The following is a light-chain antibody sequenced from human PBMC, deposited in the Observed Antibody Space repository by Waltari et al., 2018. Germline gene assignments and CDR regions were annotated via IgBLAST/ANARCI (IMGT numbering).Light chain of an antibody. CDR2: DTS. J-gene: IGKJ1*01. CDR3: QMYVRLPVT. CDR1: QGLGRG. Sequence: SGRASQGLGRGLAWYQQKPGQAPRLLIYDTSTRATGIPDRFSGSGSGTDFSLTISRVEPEDFAVYYCQMYVRLPVTFGQGTKVEVK. V-gene: IGKV3-20*01.